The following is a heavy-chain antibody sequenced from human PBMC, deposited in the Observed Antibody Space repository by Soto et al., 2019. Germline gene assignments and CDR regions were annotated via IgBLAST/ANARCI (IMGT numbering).Heavy chain of an antibody. J-gene: IGHJ6*02. CDR3: AKVTFSGDYYYSYGLDV. CDR2: ISYDGSNK. CDR1: GFTFSAYG. V-gene: IGHV3-30*18. D-gene: IGHD1-26*01. Sequence: LRLSCAASGFTFSAYGMHWVRQAPGKGLEWVAVISYDGSNKYYADSVKGRFTISRDNSKNTLYLQMNSLRAEDTAVYFCAKVTFSGDYYYSYGLDVWGQGTTVTVSS.